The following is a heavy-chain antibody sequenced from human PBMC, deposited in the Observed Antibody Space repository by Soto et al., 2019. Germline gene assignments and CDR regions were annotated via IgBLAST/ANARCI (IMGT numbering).Heavy chain of an antibody. CDR3: AREGFDHRPDY. CDR2: MFASGSS. J-gene: IGHJ4*02. Sequence: QVQLQESGPGLVKPSETLSLTCAVSGDSISSPNWWSWYRQSPGKGLELIGEMFASGSSNYNPSLDVRVTISLDTSKNQYSLKLTSLTAADTAIYYCAREGFDHRPDYWGQGIPVYVSS. CDR1: GDSISSPNW. V-gene: IGHV4-4*02.